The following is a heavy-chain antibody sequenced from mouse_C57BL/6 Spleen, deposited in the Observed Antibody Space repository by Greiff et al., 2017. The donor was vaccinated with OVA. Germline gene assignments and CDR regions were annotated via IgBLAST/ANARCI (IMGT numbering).Heavy chain of an antibody. V-gene: IGHV1-9*01. J-gene: IGHJ4*01. D-gene: IGHD2-1*01. Sequence: VQLQQSGAELMKPGASVKLSCKATGYTFTGYWIEWVKQRPGHGLEWIGEILPGSGSTNYNEKFKGKATFTANTSSNTAYMQLSSLTTEDSAIDYCARSIYYGNWIYYAMDYWGQGTSVTVSS. CDR2: ILPGSGST. CDR3: ARSIYYGNWIYYAMDY. CDR1: GYTFTGYW.